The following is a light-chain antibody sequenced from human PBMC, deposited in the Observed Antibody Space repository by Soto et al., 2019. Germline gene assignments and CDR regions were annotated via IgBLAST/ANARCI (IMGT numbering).Light chain of an antibody. V-gene: IGLV2-14*01. CDR3: SSYTSTITFYV. CDR2: DVS. CDR1: SSDVGGYNY. J-gene: IGLJ1*01. Sequence: SVLTQPASVSGSAGQSITISCHGTSSDVGGYNYVSWYQQHPGKAPKLLIYDVSYRPSGVSNRFSGSKSGNTASLTISGLQAEDEAYYFCSSYTSTITFYVFGTGTKVTVL.